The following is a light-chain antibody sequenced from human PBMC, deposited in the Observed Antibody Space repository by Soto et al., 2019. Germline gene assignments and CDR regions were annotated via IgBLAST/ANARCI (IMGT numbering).Light chain of an antibody. CDR1: QSIGDT. Sequence: EIVMTQSPATLSVSPGGRATLSCRASQSIGDTLAWYQQKPGQAPRLLIYGASSRVTGFPARFSGSVSGTDFTLTSSSLQADDVAVYYGQQYDYWPWTFGQGTKVEIK. CDR3: QQYDYWPWT. CDR2: GAS. V-gene: IGKV3-15*01. J-gene: IGKJ1*01.